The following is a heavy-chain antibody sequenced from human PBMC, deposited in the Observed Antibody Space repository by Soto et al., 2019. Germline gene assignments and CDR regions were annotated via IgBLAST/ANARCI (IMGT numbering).Heavy chain of an antibody. CDR1: GFTFSSYG. CDR2: IWYDGSNK. Sequence: GGSLRLSCAASGFTFSSYGMHWVRQAPGKGLEWVAVIWYDGSNKYYADSVKGRFTISRDNSNNTLYLQMNSLRAEDTAVYYCARGQFDDSSGGFDYWGQGTLVTSPQ. CDR3: ARGQFDDSSGGFDY. J-gene: IGHJ4*02. V-gene: IGHV3-33*01. D-gene: IGHD3-22*01.